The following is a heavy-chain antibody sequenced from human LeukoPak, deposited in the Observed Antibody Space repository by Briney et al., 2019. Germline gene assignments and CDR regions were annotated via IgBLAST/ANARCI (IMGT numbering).Heavy chain of an antibody. CDR2: INPSVGST. J-gene: IGHJ6*02. D-gene: IGHD3-3*01. CDR3: ARSQHPLPVPDYDFWSGYYTVLGLGGGIYGMDV. CDR1: GYTFTSYY. V-gene: IGHV1-46*01. Sequence: GASVKVSCKASGYTFTSYYMHWVGHASGQGREWMGIINPSVGSTSYAQKFQGRVTMTRDTSTSTVYMELSSLRSEDTAVYYCARSQHPLPVPDYDFWSGYYTVLGLGGGIYGMDVWGQGTTVTVSS.